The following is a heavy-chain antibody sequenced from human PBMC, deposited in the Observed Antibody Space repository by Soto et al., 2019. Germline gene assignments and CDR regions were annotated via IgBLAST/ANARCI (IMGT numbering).Heavy chain of an antibody. D-gene: IGHD2-2*01. V-gene: IGHV3-13*01. CDR3: ARDRYCSSTSCYGVVDYYYGMDV. J-gene: IGHJ6*02. CDR1: GFTFSSYD. Sequence: GGYLRLSCAASGFTFSSYDMPWVRQATGKGMEWVSAIGTAGDTYYPGSVKGRFTISRENAKNSLYLQMNSLRAEDTAVYYCARDRYCSSTSCYGVVDYYYGMDVWGQGTTVTVSS. CDR2: IGTAGDT.